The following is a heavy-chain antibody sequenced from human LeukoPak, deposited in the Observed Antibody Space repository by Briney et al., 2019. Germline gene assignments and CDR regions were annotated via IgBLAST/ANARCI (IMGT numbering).Heavy chain of an antibody. CDR3: VRDDSSHFDY. V-gene: IGHV3-74*01. J-gene: IGHJ4*02. Sequence: GGSLRLSCAASGFTFRSYWMHWVRQAPGKGLVRVSRINRDGSSTNHADSVKGRFTISGDNAKNTLYLQMNSLRAEDTAVYYCVRDDSSHFDYWGQGALVTVSS. CDR1: GFTFRSYW. CDR2: INRDGSST. D-gene: IGHD6-13*01.